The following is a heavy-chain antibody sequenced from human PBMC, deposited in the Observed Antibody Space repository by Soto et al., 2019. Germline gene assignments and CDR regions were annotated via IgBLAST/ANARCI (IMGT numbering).Heavy chain of an antibody. Sequence: GGSLRLSCAASGFTFSSYGMHWVRQAPGKGLEWVAVIGYDGSNKYYADSVKGRFTISRDNSKNTLYLQMNSLRAEDTAVYYCARADYGGYPTPFDYWGQGTLVTVSS. CDR1: GFTFSSYG. D-gene: IGHD4-17*01. CDR2: IGYDGSNK. CDR3: ARADYGGYPTPFDY. V-gene: IGHV3-33*01. J-gene: IGHJ4*02.